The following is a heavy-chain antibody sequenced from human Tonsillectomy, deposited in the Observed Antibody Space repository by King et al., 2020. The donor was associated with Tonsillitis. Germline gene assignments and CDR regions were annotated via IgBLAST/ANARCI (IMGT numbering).Heavy chain of an antibody. J-gene: IGHJ4*02. CDR1: GYSFTTYW. D-gene: IGHD3-10*01. Sequence: QLVQSGAEVKKPGESLKISCQGSGYSFTTYWLGWVRQMPGKGLEWRGIIYLGDSHTTYSPSFQGQVAISADKSISTAYLQWSSLKASDTAMYYCARYYYGSVARYFDYWGQGTLVTVSS. CDR3: ARYYYGSVARYFDY. V-gene: IGHV5-51*01. CDR2: IYLGDSHT.